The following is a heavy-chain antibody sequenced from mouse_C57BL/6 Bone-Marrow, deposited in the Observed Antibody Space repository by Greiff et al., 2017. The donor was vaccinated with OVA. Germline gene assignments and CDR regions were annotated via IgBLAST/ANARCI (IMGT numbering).Heavy chain of an antibody. Sequence: DVHLVESGPGLVKPSQSLSLTCSVTGYSITSGYYWNWIRQFPGNKLEWMGYISYDGSNNYNPSLKNRISITRDTSKNQFFLKLNSVTTEDTATYYCARAIYYDYDEYAYWGQGTLVTVSA. V-gene: IGHV3-6*01. CDR2: ISYDGSN. J-gene: IGHJ3*01. CDR1: GYSITSGYY. D-gene: IGHD2-4*01. CDR3: ARAIYYDYDEYAY.